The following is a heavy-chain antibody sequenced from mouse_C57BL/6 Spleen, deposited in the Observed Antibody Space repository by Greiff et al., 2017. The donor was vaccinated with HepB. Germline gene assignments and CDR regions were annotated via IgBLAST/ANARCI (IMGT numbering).Heavy chain of an antibody. CDR2: ISSGGSYT. CDR3: ARHAVYYDYGGYAMDY. V-gene: IGHV5-6*01. Sequence: EVQGVESGGDLVKPGGSLKLSCAASGFTFSSYGMSWVRQTPDKRLEWVATISSGGSYTYYPDSVKGRFTISRDNAKNTLYLQMSSLKSEDTAMYYCARHAVYYDYGGYAMDYWGQGTSVTVSS. J-gene: IGHJ4*01. CDR1: GFTFSSYG. D-gene: IGHD2-4*01.